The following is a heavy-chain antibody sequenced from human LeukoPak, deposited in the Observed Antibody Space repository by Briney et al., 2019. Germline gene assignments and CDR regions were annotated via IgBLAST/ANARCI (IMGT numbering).Heavy chain of an antibody. CDR2: ISDSGSTI. CDR1: GFTFSNHE. Sequence: HPGGSLRLSCAASGFTFSNHEMNWARQATGKGLEWISYISDSGSTIYYSDSVKGRFTISRDNAKNSLYLQMNSLRAEDTAVYYCARDWTGWSFDPWGQGTLVTVSS. V-gene: IGHV3-48*03. CDR3: ARDWTGWSFDP. J-gene: IGHJ5*02. D-gene: IGHD3/OR15-3a*01.